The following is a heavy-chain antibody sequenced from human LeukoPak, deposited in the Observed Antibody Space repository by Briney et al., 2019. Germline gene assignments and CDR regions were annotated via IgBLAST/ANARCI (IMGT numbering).Heavy chain of an antibody. CDR2: IYYSGST. CDR3: AREDTMIVMGDAFDI. V-gene: IGHV4-31*03. Sequence: SQTLSLTCTVSGASITSGGYYWPWIRHLPGKGLEWIGYIYYSGSTYYNPSLKSRVTISVDTSKNQFSLKLSSVTAADTAVYYCAREDTMIVMGDAFDIWGQGTMVTVSS. D-gene: IGHD3-22*01. CDR1: GASITSGGYY. J-gene: IGHJ3*02.